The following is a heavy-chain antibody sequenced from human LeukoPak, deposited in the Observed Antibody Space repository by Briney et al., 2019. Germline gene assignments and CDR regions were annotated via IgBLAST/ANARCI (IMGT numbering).Heavy chain of an antibody. CDR1: GFTFNSYS. D-gene: IGHD6-13*01. CDR2: INHSGST. Sequence: GSLRLSCAASGFTFNSYSMNWFRQAPGKGLEWIGEINHSGSTNYNPSLKSRVTMSVDTSQKQFSLRLTSVRAADTAVYYCARGRYLTTLGGAAAGFLDYWGQGTVVTVSS. J-gene: IGHJ4*02. CDR3: ARGRYLTTLGGAAAGFLDY. V-gene: IGHV4-34*01.